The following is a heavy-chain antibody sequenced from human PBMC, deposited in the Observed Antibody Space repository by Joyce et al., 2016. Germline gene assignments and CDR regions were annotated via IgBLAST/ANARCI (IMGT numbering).Heavy chain of an antibody. J-gene: IGHJ5*02. V-gene: IGHV1-46*01. CDR1: GYPLIIYI. CDR3: ARGDSFGSRRYFDP. D-gene: IGHD2-21*02. CDR2: VGPLESSP. Sequence: QAQLVQSGAQVKAPGASVTLSCEASGYPLIIYIMHWVRQAPGQGLVWMGAVGPLESSPSYAQKCQGRLTMTRDTSTKTIYMELSSLTPDDTAIYYCARGDSFGSRRYFDPWGQGTLVTVSS.